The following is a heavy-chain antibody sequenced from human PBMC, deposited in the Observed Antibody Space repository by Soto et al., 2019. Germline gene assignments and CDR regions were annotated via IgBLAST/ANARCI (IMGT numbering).Heavy chain of an antibody. Sequence: PGGSLRLSCAASGFNFRRYLMSWVRQAPGKGLEWVTNIKEDGSEQYYVDSVKGRFTIFRDNAKNSLSLQMNSLRAEDTAIYYCARNPTASYGDSLLFDYWGQGTLVTVSS. CDR1: GFNFRRYL. D-gene: IGHD4-17*01. V-gene: IGHV3-7*01. CDR2: IKEDGSEQ. CDR3: ARNPTASYGDSLLFDY. J-gene: IGHJ4*02.